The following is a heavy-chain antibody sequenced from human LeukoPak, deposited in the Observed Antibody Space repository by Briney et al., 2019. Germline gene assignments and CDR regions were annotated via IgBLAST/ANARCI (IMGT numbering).Heavy chain of an antibody. J-gene: IGHJ3*02. V-gene: IGHV4-4*02. D-gene: IGHD3-16*01. CDR1: GGSISSNNW. Sequence: SETLSLTCAVSGGSISSNNWWNWVRQPPGKGLEWIGEIYHSGSTNYNPSLKSRVTISVDTSKNQFSLKLSSVTAADTAVYYCAGGSGAFDIWGQGTMVTVSS. CDR3: AGGSGAFDI. CDR2: IYHSGST.